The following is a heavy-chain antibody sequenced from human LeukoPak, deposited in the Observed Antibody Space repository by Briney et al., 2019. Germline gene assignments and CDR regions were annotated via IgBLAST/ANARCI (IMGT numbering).Heavy chain of an antibody. Sequence: PGGTLRLSCAASGFTFSSYWMHWVRQAPGKGLVWVSRINSDGSSTSYADSVKGRFTISRDNAKNTLYLQMNSLRAEDTAVYYCARDADTAMVTFDYWGQGTLVTVSS. CDR1: GFTFSSYW. J-gene: IGHJ4*02. D-gene: IGHD5-18*01. V-gene: IGHV3-74*01. CDR2: INSDGSST. CDR3: ARDADTAMVTFDY.